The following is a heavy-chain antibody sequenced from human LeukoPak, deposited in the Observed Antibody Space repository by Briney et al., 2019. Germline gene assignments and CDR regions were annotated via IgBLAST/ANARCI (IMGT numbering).Heavy chain of an antibody. CDR1: GGYIRTYY. J-gene: IGHJ4*02. V-gene: IGHV4-59*01. D-gene: IGHD2-2*01. CDR3: TRDKGPSADRMAFDF. Sequence: PSETLSLTCSVSGGYIRTYYWSWIRQPPGRGLEWIGYVYYSGSTNYNPSLKSRVTMSVDTSKNQFSLQLRSVTPADTAVYYCTRDKGPSADRMAFDFWGQGTLVTVSS. CDR2: VYYSGST.